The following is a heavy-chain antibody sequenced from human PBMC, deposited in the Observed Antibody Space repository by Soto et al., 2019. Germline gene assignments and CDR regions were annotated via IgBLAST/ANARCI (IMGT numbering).Heavy chain of an antibody. V-gene: IGHV1-69*01. Sequence: QVQLVQSGAEVKKPGSSVKVSCKASGGTFSSYAISWVRQAPGQGLEWMGGIIPIFGTANYAQKFQGRVTITADESTSTAYMELSSLRSEDTAVYYCARDRRGYSDYHYVYYYYYGMDVWGQGTTVTVSS. CDR3: ARDRRGYSDYHYVYYYYYGMDV. J-gene: IGHJ6*02. CDR2: IIPIFGTA. D-gene: IGHD5-12*01. CDR1: GGTFSSYA.